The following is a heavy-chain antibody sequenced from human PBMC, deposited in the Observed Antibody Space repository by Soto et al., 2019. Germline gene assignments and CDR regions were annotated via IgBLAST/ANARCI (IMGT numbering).Heavy chain of an antibody. J-gene: IGHJ6*04. CDR2: IYYSGST. Sequence: QVQLQESGPGLVKPSQTLSLTCTVSGGSISSGGYYWSWIRQHPGKGLGWIGYIYYSGSTYYNPSLQSRITISVDTSKNQFPLKLSSVTAADTAVYYWARLLGRDYYGMDVWGEGHTVTASS. CDR3: ARLLGRDYYGMDV. V-gene: IGHV4-31*03. D-gene: IGHD2-15*01. CDR1: GGSISSGGYY.